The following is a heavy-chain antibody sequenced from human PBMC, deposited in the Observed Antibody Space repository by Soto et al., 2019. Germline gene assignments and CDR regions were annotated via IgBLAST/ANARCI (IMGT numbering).Heavy chain of an antibody. J-gene: IGHJ6*02. Sequence: TSETLSLTCAVYGGSFSGYYWSWIRQPPGKGLEWIGEINHSGSTNYNPSLKSRVTISVDTSKNQSSLKLSSVTAADTAVYYCARMRLYHGMDVWGQGTTVTVSS. CDR1: GGSFSGYY. V-gene: IGHV4-34*01. CDR2: INHSGST. D-gene: IGHD5-12*01. CDR3: ARMRLYHGMDV.